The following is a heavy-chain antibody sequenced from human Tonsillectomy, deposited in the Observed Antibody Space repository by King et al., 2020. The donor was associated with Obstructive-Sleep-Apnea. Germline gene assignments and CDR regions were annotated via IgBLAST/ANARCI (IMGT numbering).Heavy chain of an antibody. CDR1: GYTFTGYY. J-gene: IGHJ4*02. D-gene: IGHD5-12*01. CDR2: INPNSGDT. Sequence: AQLVQSGAEVKKPGASVKVSCKASGYTFTGYYMHWVRQAPGQGLEWMGWINPNSGDTNYTQKFQGWVTMTRDTSISTAYMELSRLRSDDTAVYYCASGREGGYHWGPFDYWGQGTLVTVSS. CDR3: ASGREGGYHWGPFDY. V-gene: IGHV1-2*04.